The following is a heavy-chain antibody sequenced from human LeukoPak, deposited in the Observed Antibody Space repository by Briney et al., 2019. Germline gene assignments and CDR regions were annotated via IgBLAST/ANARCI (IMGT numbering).Heavy chain of an antibody. J-gene: IGHJ6*02. V-gene: IGHV3-48*03. CDR2: ISSSGSTI. D-gene: IGHD3-22*01. Sequence: GGSLRLSCAASGFTFSSYEMNWVRQAPGKGLGWVSYISSSGSTIYYADSVKGRFTISRDNAKNSLYLQMNSLRVDDTAVYYCARLFYYDSSGVYGMDVWGQGTTVTVSS. CDR3: ARLFYYDSSGVYGMDV. CDR1: GFTFSSYE.